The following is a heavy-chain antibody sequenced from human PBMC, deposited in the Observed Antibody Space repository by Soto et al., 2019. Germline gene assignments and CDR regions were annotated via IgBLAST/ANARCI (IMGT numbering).Heavy chain of an antibody. CDR2: IKQDGSEK. CDR1: GFTFSSYW. V-gene: IGHV3-7*01. CDR3: ARDYHGSGSYHIYYYYYYMDV. D-gene: IGHD3-10*01. J-gene: IGHJ6*03. Sequence: EVQLVESGGGLVQPGGSLRLSCAASGFTFSSYWMSWVRQAPGKGLEWVANIKQDGSEKYYVDSAKGRFTISRDNAKNSLYLQMNSLRAEDTAVYYCARDYHGSGSYHIYYYYYYMDVWGKGTTVTVSS.